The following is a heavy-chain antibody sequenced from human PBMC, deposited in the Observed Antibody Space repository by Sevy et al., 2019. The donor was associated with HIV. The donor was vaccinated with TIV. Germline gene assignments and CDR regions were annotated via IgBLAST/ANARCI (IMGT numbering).Heavy chain of an antibody. Sequence: GGSLRLSCAASGFTFSSYAMSWVRQAPGKGLEWVSAISGSGGSTYYADSVKGRFTISRDNSKNTLYLQMNSLRAEDTAVYYGAKAGDRNGPLCRFDPWGQGTLVTVSS. V-gene: IGHV3-23*01. D-gene: IGHD1-1*01. CDR2: ISGSGGST. CDR1: GFTFSSYA. J-gene: IGHJ5*02. CDR3: AKAGDRNGPLCRFDP.